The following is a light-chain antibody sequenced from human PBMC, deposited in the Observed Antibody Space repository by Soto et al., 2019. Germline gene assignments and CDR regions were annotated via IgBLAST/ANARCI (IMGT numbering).Light chain of an antibody. Sequence: EIVLTQSPGTLSLSPGERATLSCRASQSVSSSYLAWYQQKPGQAPRIIIYGESSRATGIPDRLSGSGSGTDLNLTISRLEPEDFAVYYCQQYGSSPQTFGQGTKVDIK. J-gene: IGKJ1*01. V-gene: IGKV3-20*01. CDR1: QSVSSSY. CDR2: GES. CDR3: QQYGSSPQT.